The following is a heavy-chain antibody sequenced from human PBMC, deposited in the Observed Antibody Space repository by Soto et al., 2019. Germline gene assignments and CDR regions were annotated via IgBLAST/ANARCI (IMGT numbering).Heavy chain of an antibody. D-gene: IGHD1-26*01. CDR1: GGTFSSYA. V-gene: IGHV1-69*13. J-gene: IGHJ6*02. Sequence: ASVKVSCKASGGTFSSYAISWVRQAPGQGLEWMGGIIPIFGTANYAQKFQGRVTITADESPSTAYMELSSLRSEDTAVYYCARDKVGAIISDYYYGMDVWGQGTTVTVSS. CDR3: ARDKVGAIISDYYYGMDV. CDR2: IIPIFGTA.